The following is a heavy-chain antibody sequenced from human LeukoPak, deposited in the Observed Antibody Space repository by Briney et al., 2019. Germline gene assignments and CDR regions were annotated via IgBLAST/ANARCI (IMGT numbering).Heavy chain of an antibody. J-gene: IGHJ6*04. V-gene: IGHV7-4-1*02. CDR3: ARKSVAATPGDNLDQYFSMDV. CDR2: INTNTRNQ. Sequence: GASVTVSCKASAYTFPSYAMHWVRQAPGQGLEWVAWINTNTRNQQYAQGVTGRFAFSRDTSVNTVYLQISSLKAEDTAVYYCARKSVAATPGDNLDQYFSMDVWGKRTTVTVST. D-gene: IGHD2-15*01. CDR1: AYTFPSYA.